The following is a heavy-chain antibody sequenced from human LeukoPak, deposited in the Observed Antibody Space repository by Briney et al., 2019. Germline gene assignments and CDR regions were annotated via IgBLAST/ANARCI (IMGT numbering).Heavy chain of an antibody. V-gene: IGHV3-23*01. Sequence: GGSLRLSCAASGFTFSSYAMSWVRQAPGKGLEWVSAIGGSGGSIYYADSVEGRFTISRDNFKNTLYLQMNSVRAEDTAVYYCAKRPPTRDYDRSGYYYFDYWGQGTLVTVSS. J-gene: IGHJ4*02. CDR2: IGGSGGSI. D-gene: IGHD3-22*01. CDR1: GFTFSSYA. CDR3: AKRPPTRDYDRSGYYYFDY.